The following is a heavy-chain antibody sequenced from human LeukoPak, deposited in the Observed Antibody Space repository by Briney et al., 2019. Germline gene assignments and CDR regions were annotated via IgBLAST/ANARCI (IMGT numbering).Heavy chain of an antibody. CDR1: GFTFSSYS. Sequence: GGSLRLSCAASGFTFSSYSMNWVRQAPGKGLEWVSSISSGSSYIYYAGSVKGRFTISRDNAKNSLYLQMNSLRAEDTAVYYCARGTYMDVWGKGTTVTVSS. J-gene: IGHJ6*03. V-gene: IGHV3-21*01. CDR2: ISSGSSYI. CDR3: ARGTYMDV.